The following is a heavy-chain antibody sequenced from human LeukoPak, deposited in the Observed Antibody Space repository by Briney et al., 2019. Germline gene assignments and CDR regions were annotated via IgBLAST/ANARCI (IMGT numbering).Heavy chain of an antibody. CDR3: NSGPAVIGMAV. CDR1: GDSVSSDSAA. J-gene: IGHJ6*02. D-gene: IGHD3-16*02. V-gene: IGHV6-1*01. Sequence: SQTLSLTCAISGDSVSSDSAAWHWIRQSPSRGLEWLGRTYYRSKWYNDYAVSGKSRITISPDTPKNQFSLQLDSVTPEHTAVYYCNSGPAVIGMAVWGQGPTVTVSS. CDR2: TYYRSKWYN.